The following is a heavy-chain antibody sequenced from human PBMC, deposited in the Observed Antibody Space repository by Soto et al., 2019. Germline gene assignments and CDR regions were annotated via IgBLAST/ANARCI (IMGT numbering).Heavy chain of an antibody. J-gene: IGHJ6*02. Sequence: PSETLSLTCAVYGGSFSGSYWSWIRQPPGKGLEWIGEINHSGSTNYNPSLKSRVTISVDTSKNQFSLKLSSVPAADTAVYYCARGGTGYPYYYYYGMDVWGQGTTVTVSS. CDR3: ARGGTGYPYYYYYGMDV. V-gene: IGHV4-34*01. CDR1: GGSFSGSY. D-gene: IGHD1-1*01. CDR2: INHSGST.